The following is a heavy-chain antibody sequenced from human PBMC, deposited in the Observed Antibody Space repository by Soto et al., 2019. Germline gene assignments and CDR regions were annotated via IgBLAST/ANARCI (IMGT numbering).Heavy chain of an antibody. Sequence: GGSLRLSCAASGFTFSSYAMSWVRQAPGKGLEWVSAISGSGGSTYYADSVKGRFTISRDNSKNTLYLQMNSLRAEDTAVYYGAKVITVTIYYYYYYMDVWGKGTTVTVSS. CDR3: AKVITVTIYYYYYYMDV. V-gene: IGHV3-23*01. D-gene: IGHD4-4*01. CDR1: GFTFSSYA. J-gene: IGHJ6*03. CDR2: ISGSGGST.